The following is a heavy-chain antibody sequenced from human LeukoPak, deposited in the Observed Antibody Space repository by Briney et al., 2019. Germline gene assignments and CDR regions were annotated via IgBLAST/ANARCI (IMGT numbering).Heavy chain of an antibody. CDR2: MNPNSGNT. Sequence: ASVKVSCKASGYTFTSYDINWVRQATGQGLEWMGRMNPNSGNTGYAQKFQGRVTMTRNTSISTAYMELSSLRSDDTAVYYCARDWGAWSGSYRIDYWGQGTLVTVSS. V-gene: IGHV1-8*01. CDR1: GYTFTSYD. CDR3: ARDWGAWSGSYRIDY. D-gene: IGHD1-26*01. J-gene: IGHJ4*02.